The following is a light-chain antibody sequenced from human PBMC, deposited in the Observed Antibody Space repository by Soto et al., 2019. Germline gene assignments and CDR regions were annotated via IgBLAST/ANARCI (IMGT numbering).Light chain of an antibody. V-gene: IGKV1-5*03. CDR1: QSISSW. CDR2: KAS. J-gene: IGKJ4*02. Sequence: DIQMTQSPSTLSASVGDRVTITCRASQSISSWLAWYQQKPGKAPKLLIYKASNLDSGVPSRFSGSGSGTEVTLTISSLQPDDYATYYCQQYNSDPLTFGGGSKV. CDR3: QQYNSDPLT.